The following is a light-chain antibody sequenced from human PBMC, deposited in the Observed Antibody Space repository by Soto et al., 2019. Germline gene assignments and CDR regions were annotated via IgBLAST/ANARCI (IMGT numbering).Light chain of an antibody. V-gene: IGKV3-11*01. CDR2: DAP. J-gene: IGKJ5*01. CDR3: QQRSTWPT. Sequence: VLTQSPATLSFAPCKIGTLSCRASESVDFHLAWYQQKPGQAPRLLIYDAPVRATGTPARFSGSGSGTDFTLTISSLEPEDFALYYCQQRSTWPTFGQGTRLEI. CDR1: ESVDFH.